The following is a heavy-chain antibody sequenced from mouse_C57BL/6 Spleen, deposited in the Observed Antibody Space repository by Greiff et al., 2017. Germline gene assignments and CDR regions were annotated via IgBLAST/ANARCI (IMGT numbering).Heavy chain of an antibody. Sequence: DVKLVESGAELVRPGASVKLSCTASGFNIKDDYMHWVKQRPEQGLEWIGWIDPENGETEYASKFQGKATITADTSSNTAYLQLSSLTSEDTAVYYCTTGTGTRFAYWGQGTLVTVSA. V-gene: IGHV14-4*01. J-gene: IGHJ3*01. D-gene: IGHD4-1*01. CDR3: TTGTGTRFAY. CDR1: GFNIKDDY. CDR2: IDPENGET.